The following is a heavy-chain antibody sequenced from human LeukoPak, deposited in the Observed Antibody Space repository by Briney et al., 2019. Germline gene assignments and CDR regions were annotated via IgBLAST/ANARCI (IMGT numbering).Heavy chain of an antibody. D-gene: IGHD3-10*01. CDR3: VRDGIRDIPGVITIRYDY. J-gene: IGHJ4*02. CDR1: ALTFSMYW. CDR2: IKEDGSDK. V-gene: IGHV3-7*05. Sequence: GGSLRLSCSASALTFSMYWMTWVRQAPGKGLEWGATIKEDGSDKYYVDSVRGRFTISRDNAENSLYLQMNSLTAEDTALYYCVRDGIRDIPGVITIRYDYWGQGTLVTVSS.